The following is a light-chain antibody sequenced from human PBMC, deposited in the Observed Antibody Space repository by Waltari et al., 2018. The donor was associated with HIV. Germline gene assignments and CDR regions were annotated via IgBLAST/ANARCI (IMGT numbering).Light chain of an antibody. CDR3: VSYTEKDTFLL. V-gene: IGLV2-8*01. J-gene: IGLJ2*01. CDR1: RNDIGTSNF. Sequence: QSALTQPPSASGSPGQSVAISCTGSRNDIGTSNFVSWYQHHPGKAPKLLIYDVTRRPPGVPDRFSGTKSGYTASLTVSDLQVEDEADYYCVSYTEKDTFLLFGGGTKLAV. CDR2: DVT.